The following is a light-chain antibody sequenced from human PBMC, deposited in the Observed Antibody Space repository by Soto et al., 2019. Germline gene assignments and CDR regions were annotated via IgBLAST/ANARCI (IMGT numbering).Light chain of an antibody. J-gene: IGKJ4*01. CDR2: DAS. Sequence: EIVLTQSPATLSLSPGEGATLSCRASQSVSRYLAWYQQKPGKAPRLLIYDASNRETGIPARYSGSRTGTNFTLTISSLEPEDSAVYYCQHRSNWPPGATFGGGTKV. CDR1: QSVSRY. CDR3: QHRSNWPPGAT. V-gene: IGKV3-11*01.